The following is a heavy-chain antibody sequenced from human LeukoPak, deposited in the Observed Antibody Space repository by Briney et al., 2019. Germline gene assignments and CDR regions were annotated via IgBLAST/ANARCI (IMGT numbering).Heavy chain of an antibody. Sequence: SETLSLTCAVYGGSFSGYYWSWIRQPPGKGLERIGEINHSGSTNYNPSLKSRVTISVDTSKNQFSLKLSSVTAADTAVYYCARHGEAAGIDYWGQGTLVTVSS. CDR1: GGSFSGYY. CDR3: ARHGEAAGIDY. J-gene: IGHJ4*02. V-gene: IGHV4-34*01. D-gene: IGHD6-13*01. CDR2: INHSGST.